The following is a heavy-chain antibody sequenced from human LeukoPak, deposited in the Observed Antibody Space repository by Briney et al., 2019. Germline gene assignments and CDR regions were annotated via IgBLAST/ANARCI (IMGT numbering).Heavy chain of an antibody. Sequence: SVKVSCKASGGTFSSYAISWVRQAPGQGLEWMGGIIPIFGTANYAQKFQGRVTMTRDTSTSTVYMELSSLRSEDTAVYYCARVPKQQLVRGGYFDYWGQGTLVTVSS. V-gene: IGHV1-69*05. D-gene: IGHD6-13*01. J-gene: IGHJ4*02. CDR2: IIPIFGTA. CDR1: GGTFSSYA. CDR3: ARVPKQQLVRGGYFDY.